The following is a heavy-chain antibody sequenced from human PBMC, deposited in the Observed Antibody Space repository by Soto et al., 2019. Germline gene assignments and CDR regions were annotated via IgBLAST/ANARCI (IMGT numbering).Heavy chain of an antibody. CDR1: GYTFTGYY. CDR2: INPNSGGT. J-gene: IGHJ6*02. V-gene: IGHV1-2*04. D-gene: IGHD6-13*01. Sequence: GASVKVSCKASGYTFTGYYMHWVRQAPGQGLEWMGWINPNSGGTNYAQKFQGWVTMTRDTSIGTAYMELSRLRSDDTAVYYCARDPRYLAAAGTFPVSGYYYGMDVWGQGTTVTVSS. CDR3: ARDPRYLAAAGTFPVSGYYYGMDV.